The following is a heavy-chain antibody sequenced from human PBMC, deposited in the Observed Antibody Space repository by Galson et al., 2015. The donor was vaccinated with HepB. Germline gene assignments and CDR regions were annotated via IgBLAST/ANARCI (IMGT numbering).Heavy chain of an antibody. CDR2: ISRAGDTS. CDR3: VRGTTAPDY. Sequence: SLRLSCAASGFTFSNYGMSWVRQAPGKGLGCVAAISRAGDTSDYAESVKGRFTVSRDSSKSTLYLQMNGLRAEDTARYYCVRGTTAPDYWAQGTLVTVSS. D-gene: IGHD2/OR15-2a*01. V-gene: IGHV3-23*01. CDR1: GFTFSNYG. J-gene: IGHJ4*02.